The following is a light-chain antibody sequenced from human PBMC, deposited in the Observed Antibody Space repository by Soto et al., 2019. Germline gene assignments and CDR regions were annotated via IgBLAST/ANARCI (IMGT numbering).Light chain of an antibody. CDR3: QSLRT. J-gene: IGKJ1*01. CDR1: QRIGRW. V-gene: IGKV1-27*01. CDR2: ASS. Sequence: DIEMTQSPSSRSVSVVDRVTITFRASQRIGRWLAWYQQKPGQAPKLLIYASSTFQSGVQSSFSGSGSGTDFTLPNSRLQPEDVGTYYCQSLRTFGQGTKVDIK.